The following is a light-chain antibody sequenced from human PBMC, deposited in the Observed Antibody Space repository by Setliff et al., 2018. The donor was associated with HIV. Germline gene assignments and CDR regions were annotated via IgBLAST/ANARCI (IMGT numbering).Light chain of an antibody. V-gene: IGLV2-14*03. CDR2: DVS. CDR3: TSYANSSTYI. Sequence: QSALTQPASVSGSPAQSITISCTGTSADVGSYNFVSWYQQHPGKAPKLLIYDVSNRPSGVSNRFSGSKSGNTASLTISGLQAEDEADYYCTSYANSSTYIFGTGTKVTVL. J-gene: IGLJ1*01. CDR1: SADVGSYNF.